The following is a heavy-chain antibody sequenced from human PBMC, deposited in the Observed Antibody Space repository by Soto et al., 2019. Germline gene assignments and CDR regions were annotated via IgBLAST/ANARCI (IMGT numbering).Heavy chain of an antibody. D-gene: IGHD1-1*01. CDR3: VRSNLDHHYCMAV. CDR2: ISSSSTI. V-gene: IGHV3-48*02. CDR1: GFTFSSYS. Sequence: PGGSLRLSCAASGFTFSSYSMNWVRQAPGKGLEWVSYISSSSTIYYADSVKGRFTISRDNAKNSLYLQMNSLRDEDTAVYYCVRSNLDHHYCMAVWGQGTTVTVAS. J-gene: IGHJ6*02.